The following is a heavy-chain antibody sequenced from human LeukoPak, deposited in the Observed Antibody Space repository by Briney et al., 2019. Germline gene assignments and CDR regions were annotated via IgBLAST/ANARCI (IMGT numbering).Heavy chain of an antibody. Sequence: PGGSLRLSCAASGFTFSSYATSWVRQAPGKGLEWVSAISGSGGSTYYADSVKGRFTISRDNSKNTLYLQMNSLRAEDTAVYYCAKGGWIQLWLFDYWGQGTLVTVSS. CDR1: GFTFSSYA. CDR3: AKGGWIQLWLFDY. J-gene: IGHJ4*02. D-gene: IGHD5-18*01. V-gene: IGHV3-23*01. CDR2: ISGSGGST.